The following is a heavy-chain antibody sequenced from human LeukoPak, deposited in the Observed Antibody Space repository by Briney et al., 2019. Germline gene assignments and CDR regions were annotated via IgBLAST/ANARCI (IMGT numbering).Heavy chain of an antibody. CDR1: GGPISSYY. D-gene: IGHD5-18*01. V-gene: IGHV4-4*07. Sequence: SETLSLTCTVSGGPISSYYWSWIRQPAGKGLEWIGRIYTSGSTNYNPSLKSRVTISVDTSKNQFSLKLSSVTAADTAVYYCARDNTALGAFDIWGQGTMVTVSS. CDR2: IYTSGST. J-gene: IGHJ3*02. CDR3: ARDNTALGAFDI.